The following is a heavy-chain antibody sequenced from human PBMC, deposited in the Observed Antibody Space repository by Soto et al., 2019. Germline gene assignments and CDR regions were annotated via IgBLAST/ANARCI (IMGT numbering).Heavy chain of an antibody. V-gene: IGHV3-15*07. CDR3: TTLRSLASGGYYFGMDV. Sequence: PGGSLRLSCAASGFTFSNAWMIWVRQAPGKGLEWVGRIKSKTDGGTTDYAAPVKGRFTISRDDSKNTLYLQMNSLKTGDTAVYYCTTLRSLASGGYYFGMDVWGQGTTVTVSS. J-gene: IGHJ6*02. CDR1: GFTFSNAW. D-gene: IGHD3-3*01. CDR2: IKSKTDGGTT.